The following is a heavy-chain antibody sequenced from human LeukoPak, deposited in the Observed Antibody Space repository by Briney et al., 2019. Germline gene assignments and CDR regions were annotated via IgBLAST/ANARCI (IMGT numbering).Heavy chain of an antibody. CDR2: FDPEDGET. Sequence: GASVKVSCKVSGYTLTELSMHWVRQAPGKGLEWMGGFDPEDGETIYAQKFQGRVTMTEDTSTDTAYMELSSLRSEDTAVYYCASSPAMVRGVKDYYFDYWGQGTLVTVSS. CDR1: GYTLTELS. J-gene: IGHJ4*02. CDR3: ASSPAMVRGVKDYYFDY. V-gene: IGHV1-24*01. D-gene: IGHD3-10*01.